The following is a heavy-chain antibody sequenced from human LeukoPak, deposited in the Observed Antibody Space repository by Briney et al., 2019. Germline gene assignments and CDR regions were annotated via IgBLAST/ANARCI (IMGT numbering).Heavy chain of an antibody. V-gene: IGHV3-23*01. J-gene: IGHJ4*02. CDR3: ARGASRADY. CDR1: RFNFNTYA. Sequence: GGSLRLSCEASRFNFNTYAMSWVRQAPGKGLEWVSGISVTGGNTYYADSVKGRFTISRDNSMNALYLQMSSLRAEDTALYYCARGASRADYWGQGTLVTVSS. CDR2: ISVTGGNT.